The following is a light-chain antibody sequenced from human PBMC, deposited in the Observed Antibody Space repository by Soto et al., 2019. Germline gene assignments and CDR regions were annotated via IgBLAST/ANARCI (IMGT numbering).Light chain of an antibody. V-gene: IGLV2-23*01. CDR1: SSDVGSYNL. Sequence: QSALTQPASVSGSPGQSITISCTGTSSDVGSYNLVSWYQHHRGKAPNVIIYEDSKRPSVASNRFSGSKSGNTASLTISGLQAEDEADYYCCSYAGSSSWVFGGGTKVTVL. CDR2: EDS. J-gene: IGLJ2*01. CDR3: CSYAGSSSWV.